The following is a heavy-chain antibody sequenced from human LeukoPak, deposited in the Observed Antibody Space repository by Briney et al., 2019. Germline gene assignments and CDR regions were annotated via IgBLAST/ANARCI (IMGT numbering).Heavy chain of an antibody. Sequence: SETLSLTCTVSGGSISSGGYYWSWIRQHPGKGLEWIGYIYYSGSTYYNPSLKSRVTISVDTSKNQFSLKLSSVTAADTAVYYRARDTATVTRYFDYWGQGTLVTVSS. J-gene: IGHJ4*02. CDR2: IYYSGST. D-gene: IGHD4-11*01. V-gene: IGHV4-31*03. CDR1: GGSISSGGYY. CDR3: ARDTATVTRYFDY.